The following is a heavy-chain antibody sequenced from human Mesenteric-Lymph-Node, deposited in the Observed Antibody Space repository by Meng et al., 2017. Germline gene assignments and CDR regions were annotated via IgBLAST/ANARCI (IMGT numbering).Heavy chain of an antibody. CDR1: GFTFGDYA. D-gene: IGHD3-3*01. Sequence: GGSLRLSCTASGFTFGDYAMSWARQAPGKGLEWVSLISDNGAGTYYADSVRGRFTISGDNSKNTLYLQMNSLRVDDTAIYYCARGALSESVTRFFDFWGRGTLVTVSS. V-gene: IGHV3-23*01. J-gene: IGHJ4*02. CDR3: ARGALSESVTRFFDF. CDR2: ISDNGAGT.